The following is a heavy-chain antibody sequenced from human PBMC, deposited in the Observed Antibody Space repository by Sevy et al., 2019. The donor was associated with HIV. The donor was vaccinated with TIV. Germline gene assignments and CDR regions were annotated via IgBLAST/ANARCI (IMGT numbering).Heavy chain of an antibody. Sequence: GGSLRLSCAASGFTFNTYAMTWVRQAPGKGLEWVSAISYSGSTTHYADSVKGRFTISRDNSKNILYLQMNSLRAEDTAVYYCAKDRVSGSYYSGDFDYWGQGTLVTVSS. J-gene: IGHJ4*02. V-gene: IGHV3-23*01. D-gene: IGHD3-10*01. CDR1: GFTFNTYA. CDR2: ISYSGSTT. CDR3: AKDRVSGSYYSGDFDY.